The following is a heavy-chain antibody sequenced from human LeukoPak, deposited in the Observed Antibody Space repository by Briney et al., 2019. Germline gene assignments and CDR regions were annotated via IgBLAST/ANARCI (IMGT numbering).Heavy chain of an antibody. V-gene: IGHV1-46*01. CDR3: ARHGSGSYTIYYFDY. CDR1: GYTFTSYY. D-gene: IGHD3-10*01. Sequence: ASVKVSCKASGYTFTSYYMHWVRQAPGQGLEWMGIINPSGGSTSYAQKFQGRVAMTRDTSTSTVYMELSSLGSEDTAVYYCARHGSGSYTIYYFDYWGQGTLVTVSS. J-gene: IGHJ4*02. CDR2: INPSGGST.